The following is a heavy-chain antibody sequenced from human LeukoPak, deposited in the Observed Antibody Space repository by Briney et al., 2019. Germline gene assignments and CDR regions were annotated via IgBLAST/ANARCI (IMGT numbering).Heavy chain of an antibody. V-gene: IGHV1-69*05. CDR3: AGVGGSGSQPDP. Sequence: SVKVSCKASGGTFSSYAISWVRQAPGQGLEWMGRIIPIFGTANYAQKFQGRVTITTDESTSTAYMELSSLRSEDTAVYYCAGVGGSGSQPDPWGQGTLVTVSS. D-gene: IGHD3-10*01. CDR2: IIPIFGTA. J-gene: IGHJ5*02. CDR1: GGTFSSYA.